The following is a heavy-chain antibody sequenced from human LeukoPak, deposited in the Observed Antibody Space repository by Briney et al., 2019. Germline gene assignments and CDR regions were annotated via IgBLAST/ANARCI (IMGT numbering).Heavy chain of an antibody. CDR2: IYYSGST. V-gene: IGHV4-30-4*01. CDR3: ASTISGYSYGGYGMDV. CDR1: GGSISSGDYY. Sequence: SQTLSLTCTVSGGSISSGDYYWSWIRQPPGTGLEWIGYIYYSGSTYYNPSLKSRVTISVDTSKNQFSLKLSSVTAADTAVYYCASTISGYSYGGYGMDVWGQGTTVTVSS. D-gene: IGHD5-18*01. J-gene: IGHJ6*02.